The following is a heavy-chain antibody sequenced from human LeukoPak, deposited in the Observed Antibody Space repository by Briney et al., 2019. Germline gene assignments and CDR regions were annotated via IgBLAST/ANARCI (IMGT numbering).Heavy chain of an antibody. CDR2: IYYSGST. D-gene: IGHD6-19*01. CDR1: GGSISNYF. V-gene: IGHV4-59*01. CDR3: ARASSGWYIIYFDY. J-gene: IGHJ4*02. Sequence: SETLSLTCTVSGGSISNYFWSWIRQSPGKGLEWIGYIYYSGSTNYNPSLKSRVTISVDTSKNQFSLKLSSVTAADTAVYYCARASSGWYIIYFDYWGQGTLVTVSS.